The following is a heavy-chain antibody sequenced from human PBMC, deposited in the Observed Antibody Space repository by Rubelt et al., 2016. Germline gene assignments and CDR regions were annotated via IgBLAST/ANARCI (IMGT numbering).Heavy chain of an antibody. CDR1: GYTFTSYS. CDR3: ARPGIPLGL. Sequence: QVQLVQSGAEVKKPGASVKISCKASGYTFTSYSIHWVRQAPGQRLEWMGWINAGNGNTKYSQKFQGRVTITRDTSASTADMVLSSLIYEDTALYYCARPGIPLGLWGQGTLVTVSS. CDR2: INAGNGNT. V-gene: IGHV1-3*01. D-gene: IGHD5-18*01. J-gene: IGHJ5*02.